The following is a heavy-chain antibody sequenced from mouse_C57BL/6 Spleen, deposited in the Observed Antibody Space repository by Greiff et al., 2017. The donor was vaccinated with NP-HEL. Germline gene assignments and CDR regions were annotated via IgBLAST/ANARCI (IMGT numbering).Heavy chain of an antibody. V-gene: IGHV1-52*01. D-gene: IGHD3-2*02. Sequence: QVQLQQPGAELVRPGSSVKLSCKASGYTFTSYWMHWVKQRPKQGLEWIGNIDPSDSETHYNQKFKDKATLTVDKSSSTAYMQLSSLTSEDSAVYYCATDSSGFWFAYWGQGTLVTVSA. CDR2: IDPSDSET. CDR3: ATDSSGFWFAY. J-gene: IGHJ3*01. CDR1: GYTFTSYW.